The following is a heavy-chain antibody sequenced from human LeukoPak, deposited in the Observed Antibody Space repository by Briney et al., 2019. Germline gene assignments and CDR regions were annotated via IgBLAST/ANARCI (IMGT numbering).Heavy chain of an antibody. CDR2: ISSSGSTI. J-gene: IGHJ6*03. CDR1: GFTFSSYE. V-gene: IGHV3-48*03. Sequence: GGSLRLSCAASGFTFSSYEMNWVRQAPGKGLEWVSYISSSGSTIYYADSVKGRFTISRDNAKNSLYLQMNSLRAEDTAVYYCARNGSGSYFSVDYYMDVWGKGTTVTISS. CDR3: ARNGSGSYFSVDYYMDV. D-gene: IGHD3-10*01.